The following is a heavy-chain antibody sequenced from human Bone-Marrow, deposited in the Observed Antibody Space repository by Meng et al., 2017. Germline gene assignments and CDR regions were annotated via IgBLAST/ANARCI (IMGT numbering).Heavy chain of an antibody. J-gene: IGHJ3*02. Sequence: SLKISCAASGFTFNDYAMHWVRQAPGKGLEWVSSITWNSGTIGYADSVKGRFTISRDNAKNSLYLQMNSLRAEDMALYYCAKGRVEMAKIFLSDAFDIWGQGTMVTVAS. CDR3: AKGRVEMAKIFLSDAFDI. CDR2: ITWNSGTI. V-gene: IGHV3-9*03. D-gene: IGHD5-24*01. CDR1: GFTFNDYA.